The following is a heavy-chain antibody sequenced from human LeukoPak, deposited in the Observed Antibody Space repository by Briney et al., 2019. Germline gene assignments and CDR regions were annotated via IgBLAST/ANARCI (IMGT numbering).Heavy chain of an antibody. CDR2: ISSSSSYI. J-gene: IGHJ6*02. CDR3: ARDGGWGIVVVVAGVYYGMDV. D-gene: IGHD2-15*01. CDR1: GFTFSSYS. Sequence: GGSLRLSCAASGFTFSSYSMNWVRQAPGKGLEWVSSISSSSSYIYYADSVKGRFTISRDNSKNTLYLQMNSLRAEDTAVYYCARDGGWGIVVVVAGVYYGMDVWGQGTTVTVSS. V-gene: IGHV3-21*01.